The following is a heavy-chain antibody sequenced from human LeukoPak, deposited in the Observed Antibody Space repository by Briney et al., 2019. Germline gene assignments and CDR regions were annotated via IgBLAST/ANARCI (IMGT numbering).Heavy chain of an antibody. CDR3: ARALPDYYYDSSGYYQYYFDY. V-gene: IGHV3-53*01. Sequence: PGGSLRLSCAASGFTVSSNYMSWVRQAPGKGLEWGSVIYSGGSRYYADSVKGRFTISRDNAKNTLYLQMNRLRAEDTAVYYCARALPDYYYDSSGYYQYYFDYWGQGTLVTVSS. CDR2: IYSGGSR. D-gene: IGHD3-22*01. CDR1: GFTVSSNY. J-gene: IGHJ4*02.